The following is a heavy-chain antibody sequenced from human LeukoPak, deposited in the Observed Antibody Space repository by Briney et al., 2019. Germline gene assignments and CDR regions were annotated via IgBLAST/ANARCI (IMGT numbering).Heavy chain of an antibody. J-gene: IGHJ4*02. D-gene: IGHD5-18*01. Sequence: GGSLRLSCTASGFTFGDYAMSWVRQAPGKGLECVGFIRSKAYGGTTEYAASVKGRFTISRDESKSIAYLQMNSLTAEDTAVYDCTSPQGYGLWVFDCWGQRTRVSVSS. CDR1: GFTFGDYA. V-gene: IGHV3-49*04. CDR2: IRSKAYGGTT. CDR3: TSPQGYGLWVFDC.